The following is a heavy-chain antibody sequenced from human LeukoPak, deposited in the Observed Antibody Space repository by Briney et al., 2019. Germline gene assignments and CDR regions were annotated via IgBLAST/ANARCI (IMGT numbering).Heavy chain of an antibody. J-gene: IGHJ4*02. CDR2: ISASGVST. V-gene: IGHV3-23*01. D-gene: IGHD3-3*01. CDR3: AGHFGAWHYFDY. CDR1: GFTFSTYA. Sequence: GGSLRLSCAASGFTFSTYAMSWVRQAPGKGLEWVSGISASGVSTFYSDSVKGRFTISRDNSKNTLYLQMNSLRPEDTAVYYCAGHFGAWHYFDYWGQGTLVTVSS.